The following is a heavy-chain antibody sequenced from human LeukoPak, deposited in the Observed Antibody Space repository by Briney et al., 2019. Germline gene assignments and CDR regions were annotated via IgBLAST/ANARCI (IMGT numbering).Heavy chain of an antibody. CDR2: INHSGST. V-gene: IGHV4-34*01. CDR3: ARGYSSSWYFNWFDP. Sequence: SETLSLTCAVYGGSFSGYYWSWIRQPPGKGLEWIGEINHSGSTNYNPSLKSRVTISVDTSKNQFSLKLSSVTAADTAVHYCARGYSSSWYFNWFDPWGQGTLVTVSS. D-gene: IGHD6-13*01. CDR1: GGSFSGYY. J-gene: IGHJ5*02.